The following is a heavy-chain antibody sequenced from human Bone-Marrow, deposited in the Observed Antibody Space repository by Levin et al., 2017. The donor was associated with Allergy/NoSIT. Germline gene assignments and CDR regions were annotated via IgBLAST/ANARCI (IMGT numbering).Heavy chain of an antibody. V-gene: IGHV3-72*01. J-gene: IGHJ4*02. CDR1: GFRFSDHY. CDR2: IRNKANRHTT. CDR3: AREGTAAGDFDY. Sequence: GGSLRLSCAVSGFRFSDHYMDWVRQAPGKGLEWVGRIRNKANRHTTEYAASVQGRLAISRDDSENSLYLEMNRLKPEDTAVYYCAREGTAAGDFDYWGQGALVTVSS. D-gene: IGHD6-13*01.